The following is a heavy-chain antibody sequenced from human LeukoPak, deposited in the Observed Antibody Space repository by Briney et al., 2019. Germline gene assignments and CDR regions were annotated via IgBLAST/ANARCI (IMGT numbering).Heavy chain of an antibody. CDR3: ARGGSSSWYPLMK. Sequence: SETLSLTCVVSGGSMTNYFWHWIRQPAGKGLEWIGHISGNVNNDFNPPLNRRVTISLDKSQNQFSLKLNSVTAADTAVYYCARGGSSSWYPLMKWGQGTLVTVSS. CDR2: ISGNVNN. V-gene: IGHV4-59*10. D-gene: IGHD2-2*01. J-gene: IGHJ4*02. CDR1: GGSMTNYF.